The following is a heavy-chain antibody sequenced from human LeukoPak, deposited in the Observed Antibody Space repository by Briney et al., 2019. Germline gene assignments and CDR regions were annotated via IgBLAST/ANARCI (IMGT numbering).Heavy chain of an antibody. Sequence: ASVKVSCKASGGTFSSYAISWVRQAPGQGLEWMGGIIPIFGTANYAQKFQGRVTITTDESTSTAYMELSSLRSEGTAVYYCARSIVDTADYWGQGTLVTVSS. CDR1: GGTFSSYA. CDR2: IIPIFGTA. V-gene: IGHV1-69*05. J-gene: IGHJ4*02. CDR3: ARSIVDTADY. D-gene: IGHD5-18*01.